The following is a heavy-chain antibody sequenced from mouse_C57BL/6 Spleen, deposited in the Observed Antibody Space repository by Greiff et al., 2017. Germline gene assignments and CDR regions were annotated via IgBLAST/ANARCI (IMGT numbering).Heavy chain of an antibody. Sequence: VHVKQSGAELVKPGASVKLSCKASGYTFTEYSIHWVKQRSGQGLEWIGWFYPGSGSTKYNEKFKDKATLPAAKCSSTAYMQLSSLTSEDSAVYYCTRCEDSYLSYWGQGAALTVSS. D-gene: IGHD1-1*01. V-gene: IGHV1-62-2*01. CDR1: GYTFTEYS. J-gene: IGHJ2*01. CDR2: FYPGSGST. CDR3: TRCEDSYLSY.